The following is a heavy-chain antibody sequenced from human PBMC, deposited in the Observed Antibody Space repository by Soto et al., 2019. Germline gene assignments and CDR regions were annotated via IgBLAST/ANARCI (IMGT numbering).Heavy chain of an antibody. CDR1: GYTFTSYD. Sequence: ASVKVSCNASGYTFTSYDINWVRQATGQGLEWMGWMNPNSGNTGYAQKFQGRVTMTRNTSISTAYMELSSLRSEDTAVYYCARATPSTYYDFWSGYFPESYYYGMDVWGQGTTVTVSS. CDR3: ARATPSTYYDFWSGYFPESYYYGMDV. D-gene: IGHD3-3*01. CDR2: MNPNSGNT. V-gene: IGHV1-8*01. J-gene: IGHJ6*01.